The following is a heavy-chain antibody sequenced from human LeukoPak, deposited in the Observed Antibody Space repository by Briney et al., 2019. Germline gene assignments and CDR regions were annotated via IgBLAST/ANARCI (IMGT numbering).Heavy chain of an antibody. V-gene: IGHV3-7*01. CDR1: GFTFSTYW. Sequence: PGGSLRLSCVASGFTFSTYWMTWVRQAPGKGLECVAIIKQDGSEKYYVDSVKGRFTVARDNAKNSLHLQVNILRAEDTAVYYCARGGSHDALDIWGQGTMVTVSS. J-gene: IGHJ3*02. CDR3: ARGGSHDALDI. CDR2: IKQDGSEK.